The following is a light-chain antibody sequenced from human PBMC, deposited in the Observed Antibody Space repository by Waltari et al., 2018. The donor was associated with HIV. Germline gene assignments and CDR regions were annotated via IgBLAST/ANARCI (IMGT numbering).Light chain of an antibody. CDR3: QVWDSSSDHRGV. CDR2: DDS. Sequence: SYVLTQPPSVSVAPGQTARITCGGNNIGSKSVHWYQQKPGQAPVLVVYDDSDRPSGIPERVYGSNSGNTATLTISRVEAGDEADYFCQVWDSSSDHRGVFGGGTKLTVL. CDR1: NIGSKS. V-gene: IGLV3-21*02. J-gene: IGLJ3*02.